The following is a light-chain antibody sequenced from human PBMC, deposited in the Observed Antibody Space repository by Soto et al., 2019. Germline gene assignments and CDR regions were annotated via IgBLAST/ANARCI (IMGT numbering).Light chain of an antibody. Sequence: EIVMTQSPATLSVSPGERATLSCRASQSVSSNLAWYQQKPGQAPRLLIYGASTRATGIPARFSGSGSGTDFTLTISRLEPEDFAVYYCQQYGSSGTFGQGTKVDSK. CDR1: QSVSSN. V-gene: IGKV3-15*01. CDR3: QQYGSSGT. J-gene: IGKJ1*01. CDR2: GAS.